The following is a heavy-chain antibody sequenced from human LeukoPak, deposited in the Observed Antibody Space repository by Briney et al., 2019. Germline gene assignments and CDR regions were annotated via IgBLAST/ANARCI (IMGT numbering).Heavy chain of an antibody. CDR1: GFTFTGYY. V-gene: IGHV1-2*02. D-gene: IGHD2-15*01. J-gene: IGHJ4*02. Sequence: ASVKVSCKASGFTFTGYYMHWVRQAPGQGLEWMGWINPNSGGTKYAQKFQGRVTMTRDTSISTAYMELSRLTSDDTAVYYCARDRYCSGGTCSNHFDYSGQGTLVTVSS. CDR2: INPNSGGT. CDR3: ARDRYCSGGTCSNHFDY.